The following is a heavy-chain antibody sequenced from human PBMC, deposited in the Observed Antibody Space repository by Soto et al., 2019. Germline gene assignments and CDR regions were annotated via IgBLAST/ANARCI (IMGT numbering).Heavy chain of an antibody. CDR1: GDTFTGHA. V-gene: IGHV1-69*01. CDR3: ARLRLEPEGANIPLMFGLDV. D-gene: IGHD2-8*01. Sequence: QVQLVQSGAEVKKPGSSVRVSCKASGDTFTGHAITWVRQAPAQGLEWLGVITPLLGTANYAPNFQGRVTITADDSATTTFLDLTSLKFDDTAVYYCARLRLEPEGANIPLMFGLDVWGHGTTVTVSS. J-gene: IGHJ6*02. CDR2: ITPLLGTA.